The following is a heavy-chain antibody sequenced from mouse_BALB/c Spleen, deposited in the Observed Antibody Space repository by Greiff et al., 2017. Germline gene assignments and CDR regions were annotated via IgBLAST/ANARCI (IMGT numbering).Heavy chain of an antibody. CDR3: ARSLNYFDY. D-gene: IGHD1-2*01. CDR1: GYSITSDYA. V-gene: IGHV3-2*02. J-gene: IGHJ2*01. CDR2: ISYSGST. Sequence: EVKLVESGPGLVKPSKSLSLTCTVTGYSITSDYAWNWIRQFPGNKLEWMGYISYSGSTSYNPSLKSRISITRDTSKNQFFLQLNSVTTEDTATYYCARSLNYFDYWGQGTTLTVSS.